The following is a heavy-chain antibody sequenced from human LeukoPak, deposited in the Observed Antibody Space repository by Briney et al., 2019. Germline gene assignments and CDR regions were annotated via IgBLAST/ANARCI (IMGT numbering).Heavy chain of an antibody. V-gene: IGHV3-21*01. D-gene: IGHD2-21*02. CDR3: ARDESGVTSKYYFDY. Sequence: GGSLRLSCAASGFTFSSYSMNWVRHAPGKRLEWVSSISSSSSYIYYADSVKGRFTISRDNAKNSLYLQMNSLRAEDTAVYYCARDESGVTSKYYFDYWGQGTLVTVSS. CDR2: ISSSSSYI. J-gene: IGHJ4*02. CDR1: GFTFSSYS.